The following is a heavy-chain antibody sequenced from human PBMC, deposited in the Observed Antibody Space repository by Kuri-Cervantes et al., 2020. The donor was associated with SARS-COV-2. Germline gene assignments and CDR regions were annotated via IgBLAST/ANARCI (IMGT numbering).Heavy chain of an antibody. CDR3: AKARGLRFTAFDI. Sequence: SLKISCAASGFTFDDYAMHWVRQAPGKGLEWVSGITWNSGSIGYADSVKGRFTISRDNAKDPLYLQMNSLRAEDTALYYCAKARGLRFTAFDIWGQGTMVTVSS. V-gene: IGHV3-9*01. CDR1: GFTFDDYA. D-gene: IGHD3-10*01. J-gene: IGHJ3*02. CDR2: ITWNSGSI.